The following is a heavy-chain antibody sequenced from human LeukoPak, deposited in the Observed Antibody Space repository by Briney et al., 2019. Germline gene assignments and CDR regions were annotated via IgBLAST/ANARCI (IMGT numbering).Heavy chain of an antibody. V-gene: IGHV3-30*02. CDR1: GFRISIYG. CDR2: LQNDGRSQ. CDR3: AKRLVSSSWSLDAFDI. J-gene: IGHJ3*02. Sequence: GSLRLSCVASGFRISIYGMHWVRQAPGKGLEWVAFLQNDGRSQYYADSVKGRFSISRDISKNTLYLQMNSLRAEDTAVYYCAKRLVSSSWSLDAFDIWGQGTMVTVSS. D-gene: IGHD6-13*01.